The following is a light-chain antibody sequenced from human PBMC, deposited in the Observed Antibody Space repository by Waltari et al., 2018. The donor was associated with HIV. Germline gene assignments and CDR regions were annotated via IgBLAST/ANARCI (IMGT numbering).Light chain of an antibody. J-gene: IGKJ5*01. Sequence: IVMTQSADSLAVSLGERATINCKYRQSVLYSPNNKNYLAWYQQKPGQPPKLLIYWASTRESGVPDRFSGSGSETDFTLTITSLQAEDVAVYHCQQYYATPITFGQGTRLQIK. CDR2: WAS. V-gene: IGKV4-1*01. CDR1: QSVLYSPNNKNY. CDR3: QQYYATPIT.